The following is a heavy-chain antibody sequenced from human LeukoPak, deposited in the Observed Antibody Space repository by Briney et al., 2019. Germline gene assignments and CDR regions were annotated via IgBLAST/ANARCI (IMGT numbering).Heavy chain of an antibody. J-gene: IGHJ3*02. CDR3: ARGNSGYDYAFDI. Sequence: ETLSLTCTVSGGSISSYHWSWIRQPPGKGLQWIGFIYSSGSTNYNPSLKSRVTISLDTSKNQFSLGVSSVTSADTAVYYCARGNSGYDYAFDIWGQGTMVTVSS. V-gene: IGHV4-59*01. D-gene: IGHD5-12*01. CDR2: IYSSGST. CDR1: GGSISSYH.